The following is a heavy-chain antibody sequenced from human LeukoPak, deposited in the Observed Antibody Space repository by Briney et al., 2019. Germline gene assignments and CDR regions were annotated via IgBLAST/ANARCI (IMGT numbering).Heavy chain of an antibody. J-gene: IGHJ5*02. CDR1: GGSISSSNW. V-gene: IGHV4-4*02. CDR3: ARSNGEGIAAAGTGWFDP. CDR2: IYYSGST. Sequence: PSGTLSLTCAVSGGSISSSNWWSWVRQPPGKGLEWIGSIYYSGSTYYNPSLKSRVTISVDTSKNQFSLKLSSVTAADTAVYYCARSNGEGIAAAGTGWFDPWGQGTLVTVSS. D-gene: IGHD6-13*01.